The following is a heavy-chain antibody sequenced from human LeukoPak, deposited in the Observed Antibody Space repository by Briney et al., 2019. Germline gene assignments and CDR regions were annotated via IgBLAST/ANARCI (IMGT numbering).Heavy chain of an antibody. CDR3: AKDEYCSGGSCYRATFDY. CDR1: GFTFSSYA. Sequence: GGSLRLSCAASGFTFSSYAMSWVRQAPGKGLEWVSAISGSGGSTYYADSVKGRFTISRDNSKNTLYLQINSLRAEDTAVYYCAKDEYCSGGSCYRATFDYWGQGTLVTVSS. D-gene: IGHD2-15*01. V-gene: IGHV3-23*01. CDR2: ISGSGGST. J-gene: IGHJ4*02.